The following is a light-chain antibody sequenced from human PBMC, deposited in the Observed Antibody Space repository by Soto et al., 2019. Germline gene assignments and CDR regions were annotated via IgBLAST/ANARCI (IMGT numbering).Light chain of an antibody. CDR2: KAS. J-gene: IGKJ5*01. CDR1: QSISSW. V-gene: IGKV1-5*03. Sequence: IQLTQSYATLSSSVGNRVTITCLVSQSISSWLAWYQHKPGIAPNLLIYKASSLESGVPSRFSGSGSGIEFTLTISSLQPEDFATHYCLQDYSYPIAFGQGTRVEIK. CDR3: LQDYSYPIA.